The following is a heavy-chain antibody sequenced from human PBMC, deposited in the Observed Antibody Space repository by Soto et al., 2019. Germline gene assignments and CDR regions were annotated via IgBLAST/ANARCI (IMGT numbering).Heavy chain of an antibody. V-gene: IGHV3-23*01. D-gene: IGHD4-17*01. J-gene: IGHJ4*02. CDR2: ISGSGGST. CDR3: AKDVLGGFTVTLIFDY. Sequence: GGSLRLSCAASGFTFSSYAMSWVRQAPGKGLEWVSAISGSGGSTYYADSVKGRFTISRDNSKNTLYLQMNSLRAEDTAVYYCAKDVLGGFTVTLIFDYWGQGTLVTVSS. CDR1: GFTFSSYA.